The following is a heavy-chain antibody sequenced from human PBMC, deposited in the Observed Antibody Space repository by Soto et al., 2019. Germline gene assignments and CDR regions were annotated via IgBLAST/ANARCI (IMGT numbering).Heavy chain of an antibody. Sequence: SETLSLTCTVSGGSISSYYWSWIRQPPGKGLEWIGYIYYSGSTNYNPSLKSRVTISVDTSKNQFSLKLSSVTAADTAVYYCARRVVVVPAASPELRNYYYMDVWGKGTTVTVSS. J-gene: IGHJ6*03. CDR1: GGSISSYY. D-gene: IGHD2-2*01. V-gene: IGHV4-59*08. CDR2: IYYSGST. CDR3: ARRVVVVPAASPELRNYYYMDV.